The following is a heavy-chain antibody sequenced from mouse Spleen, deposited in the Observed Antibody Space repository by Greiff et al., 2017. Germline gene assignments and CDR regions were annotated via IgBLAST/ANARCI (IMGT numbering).Heavy chain of an antibody. Sequence: EVQLQQSGPELVKPGASVKIPCKASGYTFTDYNMDWVKQSHGKSLEWIGDINPNNGGTIYNQKFKGKATLTVDKSSSTAYMQLSSLTSEDSAVYYCARSLYYFDYWGQGTTLTVSS. CDR3: ARSLYYFDY. V-gene: IGHV1-18*01. J-gene: IGHJ2*01. CDR2: INPNNGGT. CDR1: GYTFTDYN.